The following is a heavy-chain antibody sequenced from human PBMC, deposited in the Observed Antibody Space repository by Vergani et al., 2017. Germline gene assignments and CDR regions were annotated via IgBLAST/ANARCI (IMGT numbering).Heavy chain of an antibody. V-gene: IGHV1-69*02. D-gene: IGHD4-17*01. CDR2: IIPVLGKT. CDR3: ARQTNGHDYGCHARFAFCF. CDR1: GATFRSNT. J-gene: IGHJ3*01. Sequence: QVQLVQSGAEVKKPGSSVKVSCKASGATFRSNTISWVRQVPGQGLEWMGRIIPVLGKTKYAQDFQGRLTITADTSTSTGYMELTSLRSEDTAVYYCARQTNGHDYGCHARFAFCFWGQGTMVTVSS.